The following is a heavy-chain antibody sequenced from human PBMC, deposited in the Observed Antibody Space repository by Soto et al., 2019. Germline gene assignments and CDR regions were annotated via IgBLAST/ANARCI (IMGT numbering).Heavy chain of an antibody. V-gene: IGHV1-8*01. J-gene: IGHJ4*02. Sequence: QVQLVQPGAEVKKPGASVKVSCKASGYTFTSYDINWVRQATGQGLEWMGWMNPNSGNTGYAQKFQGRVTMTRNTSISTAYMGLSSLRSEDTAVYYCAYTVRDYGDYENRDYWGQGTLVTVSS. CDR1: GYTFTSYD. CDR2: MNPNSGNT. D-gene: IGHD4-17*01. CDR3: AYTVRDYGDYENRDY.